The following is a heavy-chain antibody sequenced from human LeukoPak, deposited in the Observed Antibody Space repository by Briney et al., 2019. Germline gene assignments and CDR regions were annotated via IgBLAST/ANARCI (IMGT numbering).Heavy chain of an antibody. D-gene: IGHD2-21*01. CDR3: AKDIIAPFGLDY. J-gene: IGHJ4*02. V-gene: IGHV3-30*02. CDR1: GFTFSSYG. Sequence: PPGGSLRLSCAASGFTFSSYGMPWVRQAPGKGLEWVAFIRYDGSNKYYADSVKGRFTISRDNSKNTLYLQMNSLRAEDTAVYYCAKDIIAPFGLDYWGQGTLVTVSS. CDR2: IRYDGSNK.